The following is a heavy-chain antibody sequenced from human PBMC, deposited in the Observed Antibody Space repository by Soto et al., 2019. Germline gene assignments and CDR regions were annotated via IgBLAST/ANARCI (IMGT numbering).Heavy chain of an antibody. Sequence: VFCKASGGTFSSYAISWVRQAPGQGLEWMGGIIPIFGTANYAQKFQGRVTITADESTSTAYMELSSLRSEDTAVYYCATASSSAPTPYYFDYWGQGTLVTVAS. V-gene: IGHV1-69*01. CDR2: IIPIFGTA. D-gene: IGHD6-6*01. CDR3: ATASSSAPTPYYFDY. J-gene: IGHJ4*02. CDR1: GGTFSSYA.